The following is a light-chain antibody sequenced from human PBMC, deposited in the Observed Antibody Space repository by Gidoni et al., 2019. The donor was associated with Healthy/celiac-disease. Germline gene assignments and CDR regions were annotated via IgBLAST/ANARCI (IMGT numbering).Light chain of an antibody. CDR1: SSNIGSNT. CDR2: SNN. V-gene: IGLV1-44*01. CDR3: AAWDDSLNGLWV. Sequence: QSVLTHPPSASGTPGQRVTISCSASSSNIGSNTVNWYQHLPGTAPKLLIYSNNQRPSGVPDRFAGAKSGTSASLAISGLQSEDEADYYCAAWDDSLNGLWVFGGGTKLTVL. J-gene: IGLJ3*02.